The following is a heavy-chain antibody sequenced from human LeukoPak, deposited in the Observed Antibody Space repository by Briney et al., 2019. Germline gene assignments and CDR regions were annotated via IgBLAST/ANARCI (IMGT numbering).Heavy chain of an antibody. V-gene: IGHV4-34*01. CDR2: INHGGST. J-gene: IGHJ4*02. CDR3: AREGVYYDILAAYYRPYYFDF. CDR1: GGSFSGYY. Sequence: SETLSLTCAVYGGSFSGYYWSWIRQPPGKGLEWIGEINHGGSTNYNPSLRSRLTISVDTSKNQFSLKLSSVTAADTAVYYCAREGVYYDILAAYYRPYYFDFWGQGTLVTVYS. D-gene: IGHD3-9*01.